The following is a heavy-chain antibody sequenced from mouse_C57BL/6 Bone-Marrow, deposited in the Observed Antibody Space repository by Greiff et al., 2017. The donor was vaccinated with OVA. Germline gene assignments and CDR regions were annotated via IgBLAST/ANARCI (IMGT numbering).Heavy chain of an antibody. CDR2: SRNKANDYTT. D-gene: IGHD2-13*01. V-gene: IGHV7-1*01. J-gene: IGHJ1*03. Sequence: EVMLVESGGGLVQSGRSLRLSCATSGFTFSDFYMEWVRQAPGKGLEWIAASRNKANDYTTEYSASVKGRFIVSRDTSQSILYLQMNALRAEDTAIYYCARDAGDYWYFDVWGTGTTVTVSS. CDR3: ARDAGDYWYFDV. CDR1: GFTFSDFY.